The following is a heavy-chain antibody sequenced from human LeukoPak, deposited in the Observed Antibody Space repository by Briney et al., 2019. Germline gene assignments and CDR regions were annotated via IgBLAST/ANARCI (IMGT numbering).Heavy chain of an antibody. Sequence: SVKVSCKASGGTFTSYAISWVRQAPGQGLEWMGRIIPILGIANYAQKSQGRVTITADKSTSTAYMELSSLRAEDTAVYYCASAYSSSLYYYYGMDVWGQGTTVTVSS. D-gene: IGHD6-13*01. CDR1: GGTFTSYA. V-gene: IGHV1-69*04. J-gene: IGHJ6*02. CDR2: IIPILGIA. CDR3: ASAYSSSLYYYYGMDV.